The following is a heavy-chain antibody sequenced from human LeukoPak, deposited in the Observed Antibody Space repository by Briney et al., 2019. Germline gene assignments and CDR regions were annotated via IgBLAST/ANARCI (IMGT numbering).Heavy chain of an antibody. Sequence: GGSLRLSCEASGFSFSSYNMDWVRQTPGKGLEWISSITTSSTYTFYADSVKGRFTISRDNARNSLYLQMNSLRAEDTAVYYCAKDPDCTSGICYTFFDYWGQGTLVTVSS. CDR3: AKDPDCTSGICYTFFDY. V-gene: IGHV3-21*04. J-gene: IGHJ4*02. CDR1: GFSFSSYN. D-gene: IGHD2-8*01. CDR2: ITTSSTYT.